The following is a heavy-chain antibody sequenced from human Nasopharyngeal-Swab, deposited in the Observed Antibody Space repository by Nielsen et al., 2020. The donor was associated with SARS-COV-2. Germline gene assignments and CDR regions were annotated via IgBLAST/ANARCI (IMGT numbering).Heavy chain of an antibody. CDR1: GFTFSDYY. CDR2: ISTSGRST. CDR3: ARESLQWLGSYGMDV. Sequence: GESLKISCAASGFTFSDYYMAWIRQAPGKGLEWVSYISTSGRSTDSADSVKGRFTIYGDNTKKTLYLQMNNLRVEDTAVYYCARESLQWLGSYGMDVWGQGTTVIVSS. J-gene: IGHJ6*02. D-gene: IGHD6-19*01. V-gene: IGHV3-11*04.